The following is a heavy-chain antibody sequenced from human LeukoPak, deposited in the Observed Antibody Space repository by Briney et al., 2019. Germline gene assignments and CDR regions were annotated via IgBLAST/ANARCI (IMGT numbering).Heavy chain of an antibody. CDR1: GFTFGDYA. V-gene: IGHV3-49*04. J-gene: IGHJ4*02. CDR2: IRSKAYGGTT. Sequence: GGSLRLSCTASGFTFGDYAMSWVRQAPGKGLEWVGFIRSKAYGGTTEYAASVKGRFTISRDDSKSIAYLQMNSLETEDTAVYYCTRDGYGGTLWGQGTLVAVSS. D-gene: IGHD4-23*01. CDR3: TRDGYGGTL.